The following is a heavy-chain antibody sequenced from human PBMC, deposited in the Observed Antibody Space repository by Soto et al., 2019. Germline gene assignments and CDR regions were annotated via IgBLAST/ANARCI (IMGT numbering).Heavy chain of an antibody. D-gene: IGHD2-2*02. CDR3: ARSHTERYCTITGSYTKPLYGMDV. V-gene: IGHV1-2*02. J-gene: IGHJ6*02. CDR2: INPNSGGT. Sequence: GALVKFSCKASGYTFSCYYIHWLRQAPGQGLELWGWINPNSGGTNDAQKFQGRVTVTRDTPTSTAYMELSRLTSDDTAVYYCARSHTERYCTITGSYTKPLYGMDVWVQGTTVPVSS. CDR1: GYTFSCYY.